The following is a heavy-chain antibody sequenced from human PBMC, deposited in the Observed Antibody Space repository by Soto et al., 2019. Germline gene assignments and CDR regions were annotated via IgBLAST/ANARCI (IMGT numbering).Heavy chain of an antibody. V-gene: IGHV1-8*01. D-gene: IGHD4-17*01. CDR3: ARTTPDYYGMDV. CDR2: MNPNSGNT. J-gene: IGHJ6*02. CDR1: GYTFTSYD. Sequence: QVQLVQSGAEVKKPGASVKVSCKASGYTFTSYDINWVRQATGQGLEWMGWMNPNSGNTGYAQKFQGRVTMTRNTSISTAYMELSSLRSEDTAVYYRARTTPDYYGMDVWGQGTTVTVSS.